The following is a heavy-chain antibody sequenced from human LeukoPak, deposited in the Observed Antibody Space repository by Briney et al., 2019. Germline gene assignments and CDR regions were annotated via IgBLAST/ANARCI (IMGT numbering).Heavy chain of an antibody. CDR3: AKDLNYNSGLGGFDY. CDR2: INQDGSEK. CDR1: GFIFGNYW. J-gene: IGHJ4*02. Sequence: PGGSLRLSCAASGFIFGNYWLSWVRQAPGKGLEWVANINQDGSEKNYVDSVKGRFTISRDNAKNSLYLQMNSLRAEDTAVYYCAKDLNYNSGLGGFDYWGQGTLVTVSS. D-gene: IGHD6-19*01. V-gene: IGHV3-7*01.